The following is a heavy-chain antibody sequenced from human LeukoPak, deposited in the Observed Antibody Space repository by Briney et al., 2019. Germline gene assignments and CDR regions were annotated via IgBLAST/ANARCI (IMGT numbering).Heavy chain of an antibody. V-gene: IGHV4-4*07. CDR2: IYTSGST. J-gene: IGHJ3*02. CDR3: ARTAGRMSTFGGVNAFDI. Sequence: SETLSLTCTVSGGTISSYYWSWIRQPAGKGLEWIGRIYTSGSTNYNPSLKSRVTMSVDTSKNQFSLKLSSVTAADTAVYYCARTAGRMSTFGGVNAFDIWGQGTRVTVSS. CDR1: GGTISSYY. D-gene: IGHD3-16*01.